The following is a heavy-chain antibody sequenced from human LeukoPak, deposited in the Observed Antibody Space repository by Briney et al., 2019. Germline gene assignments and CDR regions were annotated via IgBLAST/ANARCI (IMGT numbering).Heavy chain of an antibody. CDR1: GLTASRYA. Sequence: GGSLRLSCSPSGLTASRYAMSWVRAAPGKRLEWVSAISGSGGSTYYAASVKGRFTISRDNSKNTLYLQMNSLRAEATAVYYSAKDSCSSTSCRGYFDYWGQGTLVTVSS. D-gene: IGHD2-2*01. V-gene: IGHV3-23*01. CDR3: AKDSCSSTSCRGYFDY. CDR2: ISGSGGST. J-gene: IGHJ4*02.